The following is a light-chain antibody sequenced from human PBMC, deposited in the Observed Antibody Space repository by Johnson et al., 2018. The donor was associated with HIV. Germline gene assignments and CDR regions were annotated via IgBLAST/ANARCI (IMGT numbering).Light chain of an antibody. CDR3: GTWESSLSLYV. J-gene: IGLJ1*01. V-gene: IGLV1-51*01. CDR2: DNN. Sequence: HSVLTQPPSVSAAPGQKVTISCSGSNSNIGNNYVSWYQQLPGTAPKLLIYDNNKRPSGIPDRFSGSKSGTSATLGITGLQTGDEAEYYCGTWESSLSLYVFGTGTKVTVL. CDR1: NSNIGNNY.